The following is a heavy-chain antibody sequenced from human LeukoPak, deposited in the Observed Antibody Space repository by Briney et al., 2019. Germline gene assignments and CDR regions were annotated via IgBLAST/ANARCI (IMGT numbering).Heavy chain of an antibody. CDR3: ARDSFRSGYSNWFDP. V-gene: IGHV1-69*13. J-gene: IGHJ5*02. Sequence: ASVKVSCKASGGTFSSYAISWVRQAPGQGLEWMGGIIPIFGTANYAQKFQGRVTITADESTSTAYMELSSLRSEDTAVYYCARDSFRSGYSNWFDPWGQGTLVTVSS. CDR1: GGTFSSYA. CDR2: IIPIFGTA. D-gene: IGHD3-3*01.